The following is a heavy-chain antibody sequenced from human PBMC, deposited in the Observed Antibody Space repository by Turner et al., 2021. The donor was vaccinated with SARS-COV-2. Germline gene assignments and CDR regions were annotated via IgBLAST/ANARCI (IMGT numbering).Heavy chain of an antibody. CDR3: SRLPVGYYGSGSYHHYAIDD. CDR1: GGPFCSSSYY. J-gene: IGHJ6*02. D-gene: IGHD3-10*01. Sequence: LLLQESGPGLLKPSETLSLTCTVSGGPFCSSSYYSGWIRQPPAEGLVWSVRIYYSESTYNNPSHKSRVTISVYTSKNQFSLKLSSVTAADTAVYYCSRLPVGYYGSGSYHHYAIDDWGQGTIVTVSS. CDR2: IYYSEST. V-gene: IGHV4-39*01.